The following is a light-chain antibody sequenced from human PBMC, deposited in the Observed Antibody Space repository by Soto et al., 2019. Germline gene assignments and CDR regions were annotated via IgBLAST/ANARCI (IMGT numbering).Light chain of an antibody. CDR1: QGITSF. Sequence: DIQLTQSPSFLYASVGDRVSITCRARQGITSFLAWYQQIPGKAPKLLIYTASTLQSGVPPRFSGSGSATEFPHRLSSLQPEDFGTYYCQQLNSYRLTFGGGTRVAIK. J-gene: IGKJ4*01. CDR3: QQLNSYRLT. V-gene: IGKV1-9*01. CDR2: TAS.